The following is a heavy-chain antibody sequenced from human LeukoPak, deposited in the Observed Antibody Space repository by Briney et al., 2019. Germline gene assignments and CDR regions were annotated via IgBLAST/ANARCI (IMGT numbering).Heavy chain of an antibody. Sequence: SETLSLTCTVSGGSISSGSYYWSWIRQPAGKGLEWIGRIYTSGSTNYNPSLKSRVTISVDTSKNQFSLKLSSVTAADTAVYYCARVYTAAAGLYYYMDVWGKGTTVTISS. V-gene: IGHV4-61*02. CDR2: IYTSGST. CDR1: GGSISSGSYY. J-gene: IGHJ6*03. D-gene: IGHD6-13*01. CDR3: ARVYTAAAGLYYYMDV.